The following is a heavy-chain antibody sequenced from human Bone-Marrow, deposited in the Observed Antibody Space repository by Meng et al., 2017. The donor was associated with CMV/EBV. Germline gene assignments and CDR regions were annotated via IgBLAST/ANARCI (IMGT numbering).Heavy chain of an antibody. CDR1: GGSISSSSYY. V-gene: IGHV4-39*01. CDR2: IYYGGST. Sequence: SETLSLTCTVSGGSISSSSYYWGWIRQPPGKGLEWIGSIYYGGSTHYNPSLKSRVPISVDTFKKQFSLKLSSVTAADTAVYYCARHPRIQGVIAAAVDWGQGTLVTVSS. D-gene: IGHD6-13*01. CDR3: ARHPRIQGVIAAAVD. J-gene: IGHJ4*02.